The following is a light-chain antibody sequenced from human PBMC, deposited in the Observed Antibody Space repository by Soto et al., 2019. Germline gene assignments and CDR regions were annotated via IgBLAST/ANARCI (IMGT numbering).Light chain of an antibody. CDR2: GAS. CDR1: QSVSSSY. Sequence: EIVLTQSPGTLSLSPGERATLSCRTSQSVSSSYLAWYQQKPGQAPRLLIYGASSRATGIPDRFSGSGSGTDFTLTSSRLEAEDFAVYYCQQYGRSWWTFGQGTKVEIK. J-gene: IGKJ1*01. V-gene: IGKV3-20*01. CDR3: QQYGRSWWT.